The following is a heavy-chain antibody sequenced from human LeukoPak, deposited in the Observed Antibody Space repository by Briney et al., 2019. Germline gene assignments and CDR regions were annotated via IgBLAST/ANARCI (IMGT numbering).Heavy chain of an antibody. D-gene: IGHD3-10*02. Sequence: GGSLRLSCAASGFTFSSYWMHWVRQAPGKGLVWVSRIKGDGSSTSYADSVKGRFTISRDNAKNSLYLQMNSLRAEDTAVYYCAELGITMIGGVWGKGTTVTISS. CDR3: AELGITMIGGV. CDR2: IKGDGSST. CDR1: GFTFSSYW. V-gene: IGHV3-74*01. J-gene: IGHJ6*04.